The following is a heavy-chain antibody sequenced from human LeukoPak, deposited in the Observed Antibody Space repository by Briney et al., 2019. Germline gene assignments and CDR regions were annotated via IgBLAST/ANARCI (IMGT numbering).Heavy chain of an antibody. J-gene: IGHJ4*02. D-gene: IGHD5-18*01. CDR3: ARGSTWIQLWLRRYYFDY. V-gene: IGHV4-30-4*07. CDR1: GGSISSGGYS. CDR2: IYYSGST. Sequence: SETLSLTCAVSGGSISSGGYSWSWIRQPPGKGLEWIGYIYYSGSTYYNPSLKSRATISVDASKNQFSLKLSSVTAADTAVYYCARGSTWIQLWLRRYYFDYWGQGTLVTVSS.